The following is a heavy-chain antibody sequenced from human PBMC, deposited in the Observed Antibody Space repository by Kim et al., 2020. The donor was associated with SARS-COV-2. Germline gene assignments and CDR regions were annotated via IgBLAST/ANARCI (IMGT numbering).Heavy chain of an antibody. CDR2: ISSSSSTI. J-gene: IGHJ6*02. Sequence: GGSLRLSCAASGFTFSSYSMNWVRQAPGKGLEWVSYISSSSSTIYYADSVKGRFTISRDNAKNSLYLQMNSLRAEDTAVYYCARDLYYYGSGRYYYYYGMDVWGQGTTVTVSS. CDR1: GFTFSSYS. CDR3: ARDLYYYGSGRYYYYYGMDV. D-gene: IGHD3-10*01. V-gene: IGHV3-48*04.